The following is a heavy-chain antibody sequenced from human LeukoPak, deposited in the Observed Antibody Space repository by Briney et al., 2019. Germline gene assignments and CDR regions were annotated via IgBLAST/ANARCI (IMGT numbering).Heavy chain of an antibody. CDR3: ARGGYCTSTNCYLDY. J-gene: IGHJ4*02. CDR1: GFTFSSYW. D-gene: IGHD2-2*01. Sequence: GGSLRLSCAASGFTFSSYWMNWVRQAPGKGLEWVANIKQDGSEKYYVDPVKGRFTISRDNAKNSLYLQMNSLRAEDTAVYYCARGGYCTSTNCYLDYWGQGTLVTVSS. CDR2: IKQDGSEK. V-gene: IGHV3-7*01.